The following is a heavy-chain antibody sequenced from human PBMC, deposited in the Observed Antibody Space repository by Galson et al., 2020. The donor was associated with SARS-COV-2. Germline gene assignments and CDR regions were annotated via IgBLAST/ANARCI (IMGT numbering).Heavy chain of an antibody. D-gene: IGHD2-2*01. J-gene: IGHJ6*02. Sequence: GGSLRLSCAASGFTFDDYAMHWVRQAPGKGLEWVSGISWNSGSIGYADSVKGRFTISRDNAKNSLYLQMNSLRAEDTALYYCAKDMRDCSSTSCYADQGYYYYYGMDVWGQGTTVTVSS. V-gene: IGHV3-9*01. CDR3: AKDMRDCSSTSCYADQGYYYYYGMDV. CDR2: ISWNSGSI. CDR1: GFTFDDYA.